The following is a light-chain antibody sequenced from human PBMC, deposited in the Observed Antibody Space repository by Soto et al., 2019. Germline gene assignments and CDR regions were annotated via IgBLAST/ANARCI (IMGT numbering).Light chain of an antibody. Sequence: DIQLTQSPSTLSASVGDRVTITCRASRSISSWLAWYEQKPGKTPKLLLYRASTLQTGVPSRFSGSGSRKEFKLTICGLHPEDFGVVSCQQYNSLPWTFGQGTKVEIK. CDR3: QQYNSLPWT. V-gene: IGKV1-5*03. CDR2: RAS. J-gene: IGKJ1*01. CDR1: RSISSW.